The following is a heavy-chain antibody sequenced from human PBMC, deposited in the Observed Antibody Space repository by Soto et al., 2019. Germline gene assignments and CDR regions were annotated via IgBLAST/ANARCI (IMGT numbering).Heavy chain of an antibody. CDR2: IDPSDSYT. J-gene: IGHJ3*02. Sequence: GESLKISCKGSGYSFTSYWISWVRQMPGKALEWMGRIDPSDSYTNYSPSFQGHVTISADKSISTAYLQWSSLKASDTAMYYCASLKGFGYSYGYDAFDIWGQGTMVTV. CDR1: GYSFTSYW. V-gene: IGHV5-10-1*01. D-gene: IGHD5-18*01. CDR3: ASLKGFGYSYGYDAFDI.